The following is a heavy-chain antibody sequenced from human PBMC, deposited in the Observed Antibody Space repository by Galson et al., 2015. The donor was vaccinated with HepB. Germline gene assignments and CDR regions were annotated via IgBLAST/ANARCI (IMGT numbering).Heavy chain of an antibody. V-gene: IGHV3-72*01. CDR1: GFTFSDYH. D-gene: IGHD3-16*01. Sequence: SLRLSCAASGFTFSDYHVDWVRQAPGKGLEWAGRSKNKVHSYNTEYAASVKGRFTITRDESQNSLYLQMNSLKTEDTAVYFCTRTRGRDTPNCYDYWGQGTLVTVSS. CDR2: SKNKVHSYNT. CDR3: TRTRGRDTPNCYDY. J-gene: IGHJ4*02.